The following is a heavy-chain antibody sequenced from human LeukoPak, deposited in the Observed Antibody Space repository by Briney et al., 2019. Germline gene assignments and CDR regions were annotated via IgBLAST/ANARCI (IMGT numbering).Heavy chain of an antibody. CDR3: AGGSGWYFLYYFDY. Sequence: GGSLRLSCAASGFTFRSYAMSWVRQAPGKGLEWVSAISGSGGSTYYADSVKGRFTISRDNSKNTLYLQMNSLRAEDTAVYYCAGGSGWYFLYYFDYWGQGTLVTVSS. CDR1: GFTFRSYA. V-gene: IGHV3-23*01. J-gene: IGHJ4*02. D-gene: IGHD6-19*01. CDR2: ISGSGGST.